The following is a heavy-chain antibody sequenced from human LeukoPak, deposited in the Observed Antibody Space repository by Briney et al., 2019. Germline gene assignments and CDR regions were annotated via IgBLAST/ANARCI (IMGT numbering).Heavy chain of an antibody. Sequence: ASVKVSCKASGYTFTGYYMHWVRQAPGQGLEWMGRINPNSGGINYAQKFQGRVTMTRDTSISTAYMELSRLRSDDTAVYYCAALGLYDSSGYYPAPWGQGTLVTVSS. J-gene: IGHJ4*02. CDR3: AALGLYDSSGYYPAP. CDR2: INPNSGGI. V-gene: IGHV1-2*06. D-gene: IGHD3-22*01. CDR1: GYTFTGYY.